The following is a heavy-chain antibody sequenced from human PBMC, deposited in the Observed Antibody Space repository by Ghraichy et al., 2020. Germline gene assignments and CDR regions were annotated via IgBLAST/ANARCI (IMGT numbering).Heavy chain of an antibody. V-gene: IGHV3-23*01. CDR1: GFIFSTYA. D-gene: IGHD2-15*01. CDR2: ITGTGAHT. Sequence: GGSLRLSCAASGFIFSTYAMTWVRQAPGKGLEWVSSITGTGAHTYYEDSVKGRFTISRDNSKNTLYLQMNSLRAEDTAIYYCAKDDDCSGATCATYYYYGLDLWGQGTTVTVSS. J-gene: IGHJ6*02. CDR3: AKDDDCSGATCATYYYYGLDL.